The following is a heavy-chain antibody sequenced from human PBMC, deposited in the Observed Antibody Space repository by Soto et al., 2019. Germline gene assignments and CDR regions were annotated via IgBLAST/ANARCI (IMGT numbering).Heavy chain of an antibody. CDR1: GFTFTNAW. D-gene: IGHD3-22*01. J-gene: IGHJ4*02. CDR3: LDESSGYIDY. CDR2: IKSKIHGGTA. Sequence: PGGSLRLSCAASGFTFTNAWMTWVRQAPGKGPEWVGRIKSKIHGGTADYIASVKGRFTISRDDEKNTLYLHMDNLKTEDTAMYYCLDESSGYIDYWGQGTLVTVSS. V-gene: IGHV3-15*07.